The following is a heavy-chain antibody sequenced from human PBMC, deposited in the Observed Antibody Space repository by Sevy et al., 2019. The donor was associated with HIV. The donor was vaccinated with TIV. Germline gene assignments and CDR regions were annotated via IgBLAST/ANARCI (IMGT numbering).Heavy chain of an antibody. D-gene: IGHD2-21*02. V-gene: IGHV3-15*01. Sequence: GGSLRLSCAASDFTFSNAWMSWVRQAPGKGLEWVSRIRSKTDGGTTDYAAPVKGRFTISRDDSKNTLYLQMNSLKTEDTAVYYCTLGWGHRWGQGTLVTVSS. CDR2: IRSKTDGGTT. CDR1: DFTFSNAW. J-gene: IGHJ4*02. CDR3: TLGWGHR.